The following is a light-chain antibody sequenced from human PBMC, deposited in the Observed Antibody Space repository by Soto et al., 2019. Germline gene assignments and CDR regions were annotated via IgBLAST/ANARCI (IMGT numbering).Light chain of an antibody. CDR3: CSYAGSSLYV. J-gene: IGLJ1*01. CDR2: DVS. V-gene: IGLV2-11*01. CDR1: NKYVGGYNY. Sequence: SVLAQPRPLSGSPGQSVTISCPGNNKYVGGYNYVSWYQQHPGKAPKLMIYDVSKRPSGVPDRFSGSKSGNTASLTISGLQAEDEADYYCCSYAGSSLYVFGTGTKVTVL.